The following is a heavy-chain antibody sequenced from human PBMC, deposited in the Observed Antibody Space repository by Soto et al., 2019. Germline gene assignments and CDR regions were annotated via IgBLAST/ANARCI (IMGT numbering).Heavy chain of an antibody. V-gene: IGHV4-59*01. CDR2: IYYSGST. Sequence: PSETLSLTCTVSGGSISSYYWSWIRQPPGKGLEWIGYIYYSGSTNYNPSLKSRVTISVDTSKNQFSLKLSSVTAADTAVYYCARDSMSGDFWSGYMDVWGKGTTVTVSS. D-gene: IGHD3-3*01. CDR1: GGSISSYY. J-gene: IGHJ6*03. CDR3: ARDSMSGDFWSGYMDV.